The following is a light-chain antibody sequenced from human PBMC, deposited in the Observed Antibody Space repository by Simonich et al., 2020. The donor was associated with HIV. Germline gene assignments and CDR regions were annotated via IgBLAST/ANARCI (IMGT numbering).Light chain of an antibody. J-gene: IGKJ2*01. Sequence: EIVLTQSPGTLSLSPGERATLSCRASKRVSSSYLAWHQQKPGQAPRLLIYGASSRATGIPDMFRGSGSGADFTLTISRLEPEDFAVYYCQQYNNWPLFFGQGTKLEIK. V-gene: IGKV3-20*01. CDR2: GAS. CDR1: KRVSSSY. CDR3: QQYNNWPLF.